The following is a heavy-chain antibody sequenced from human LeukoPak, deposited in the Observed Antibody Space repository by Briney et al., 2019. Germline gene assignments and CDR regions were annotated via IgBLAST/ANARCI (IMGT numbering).Heavy chain of an antibody. D-gene: IGHD3-22*01. J-gene: IGHJ4*02. CDR1: GFTFSSYS. CDR3: AKDNRYYYDSSGYPDY. Sequence: GGSLRLSCAASGFTFSSYSMNWVRQAPGKGLEWVSSISSSSSYIYYADSVKGRFTISRDSAKNSLYLQTNSLRAEDTAVYYCAKDNRYYYDSSGYPDYWGQGTLVTVSS. CDR2: ISSSSSYI. V-gene: IGHV3-21*04.